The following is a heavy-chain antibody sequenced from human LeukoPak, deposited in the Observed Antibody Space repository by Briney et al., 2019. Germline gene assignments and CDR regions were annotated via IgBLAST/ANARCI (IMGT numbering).Heavy chain of an antibody. CDR3: ASRRSGWPNDAFDI. D-gene: IGHD6-19*01. CDR1: GFIFAGYT. CDR2: ISPSGGNT. V-gene: IGHV3-48*01. J-gene: IGHJ3*02. Sequence: GGSLRLSCAGSGFIFAGYTMNWVRQAPGKGLQWLAYISPSGGNTLYADSVKGRFTISRDNVKNVVYLQMNSLTPEDTALYYCASRRSGWPNDAFDIWGQGTMVTVTS.